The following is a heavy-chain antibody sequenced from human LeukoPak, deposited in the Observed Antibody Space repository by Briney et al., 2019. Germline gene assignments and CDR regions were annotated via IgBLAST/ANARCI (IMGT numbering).Heavy chain of an antibody. CDR1: GFTFSSYG. CDR2: ISYDGSNK. V-gene: IGHV3-30*03. Sequence: GGSLRLSCAASGFTFSSYGMHWVRQAPGKGLEWVAVISYDGSNKYYADSVKGRFTISRDNSKNTLYLQMNSLRAEDTAVYYCAHIPSSSDYGGQGTLVTVSS. CDR3: AHIPSSSDY. J-gene: IGHJ4*02. D-gene: IGHD6-6*01.